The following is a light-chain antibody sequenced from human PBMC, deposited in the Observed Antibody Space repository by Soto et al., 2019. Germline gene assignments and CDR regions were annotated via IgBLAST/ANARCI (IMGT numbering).Light chain of an antibody. CDR3: SSYSSTSTLVV. V-gene: IGLV2-14*01. J-gene: IGLJ2*01. CDR1: SSDVGCYNY. Sequence: QSALTQPASVSGSPGQSITISCTGTSSDVGCYNYVSWYQQHPGKAPKLMIYGVSNRPSGVSNRFSASKSGNTASLTISGLQAEDEADYYCSSYSSTSTLVVFGGGTKVTVL. CDR2: GVS.